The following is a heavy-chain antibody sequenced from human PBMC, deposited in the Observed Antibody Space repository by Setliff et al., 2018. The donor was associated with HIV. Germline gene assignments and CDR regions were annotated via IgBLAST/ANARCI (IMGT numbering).Heavy chain of an antibody. V-gene: IGHV4-4*02. J-gene: IGHJ6*01. CDR3: ARISQPLDYAMDV. Sequence: SETLSLTCAVSGGSISSSNWWSWVRQPPGKGLEWIGEINHSGSPNYNSSLKSRVTISLDTSKNQFSLKLSSVTAADTAVYYCARISQPLDYAMDVWGQGTTVTVSS. CDR2: INHSGSP. D-gene: IGHD6-13*01. CDR1: GGSISSSNW.